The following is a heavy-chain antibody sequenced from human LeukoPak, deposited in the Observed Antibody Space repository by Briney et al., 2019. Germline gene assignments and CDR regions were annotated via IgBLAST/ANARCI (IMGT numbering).Heavy chain of an antibody. CDR3: ARDGTPYDYVWGSYRDC. CDR1: GGTFNKYA. J-gene: IGHJ4*02. V-gene: IGHV1-69*05. CDR2: IIPIFGTA. D-gene: IGHD3-16*01. Sequence: ASVKVSCKTSGGTFNKYAISWVRQAPGQGLEWMGRIIPIFGTANYAQKFQGRVTITTDESTSTAYMELSSLRSEDTAVYYCARDGTPYDYVWGSYRDCWGQGTLVTVSS.